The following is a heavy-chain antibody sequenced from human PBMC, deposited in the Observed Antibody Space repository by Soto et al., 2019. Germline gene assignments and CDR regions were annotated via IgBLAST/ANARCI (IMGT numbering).Heavy chain of an antibody. Sequence: ASVKVSCKTSGYTFTNYGINWVRQAPGQGLEWMGWISTHNGNTKYAQRVQGRVTMTTDTSTSTAYMELKSLTSDDTAVYHCAGVPTPNQGASDQNNWLDPWGQGTLVTVSS. D-gene: IGHD2-2*01. CDR3: AGVPTPNQGASDQNNWLDP. V-gene: IGHV1-18*04. J-gene: IGHJ5*02. CDR2: ISTHNGNT. CDR1: GYTFTNYG.